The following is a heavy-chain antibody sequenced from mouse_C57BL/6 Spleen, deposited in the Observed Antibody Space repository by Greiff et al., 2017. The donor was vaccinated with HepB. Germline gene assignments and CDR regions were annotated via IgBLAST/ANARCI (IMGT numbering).Heavy chain of an antibody. V-gene: IGHV3-6*01. Sequence: EVKLQESGPGLAKPSQSLSLTCSVTGYSITSGYYWNWIRQFPGNKLEWMGYISYDGSNNYNPSLKNRIAITRDTSKNQFFLKLNSVTTEDTATYYCAGNDYDVGSYAYWGQGTLVTVSA. J-gene: IGHJ3*01. CDR3: AGNDYDVGSYAY. CDR2: ISYDGSN. D-gene: IGHD2-4*01. CDR1: GYSITSGYY.